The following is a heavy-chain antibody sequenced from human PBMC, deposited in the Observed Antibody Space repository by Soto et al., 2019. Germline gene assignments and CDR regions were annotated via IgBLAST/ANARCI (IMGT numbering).Heavy chain of an antibody. Sequence: GESLKISCKGSGYSFTSYWIGWVRQMPGKGLEWMGIIYPGDSDTRYSPSFQGQVTISADKSISTAYLQWSSLKASDTAMYYCARLVYDSSGYYPWYFDEWGQGSLVTVSS. D-gene: IGHD3-22*01. CDR1: GYSFTSYW. V-gene: IGHV5-51*01. CDR2: IYPGDSDT. J-gene: IGHJ4*02. CDR3: ARLVYDSSGYYPWYFDE.